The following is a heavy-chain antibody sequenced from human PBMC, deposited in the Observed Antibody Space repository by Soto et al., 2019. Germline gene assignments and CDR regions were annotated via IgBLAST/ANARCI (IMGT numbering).Heavy chain of an antibody. D-gene: IGHD5-12*01. V-gene: IGHV4-4*07. CDR1: VGSINSFY. CDR2: IFSSGST. CDR3: AREGSYSAYNFAHGIQLWSFDF. J-gene: IGHJ4*02. Sequence: SETLSLTCTVSVGSINSFYWSWVRQPAGKGLDRIGRIFSSGSTSFNPSLESRVAMSVDTSKNHFSLNLSSVTAADMAVYYCAREGSYSAYNFAHGIQLWSFDFWGQGALVTVSS.